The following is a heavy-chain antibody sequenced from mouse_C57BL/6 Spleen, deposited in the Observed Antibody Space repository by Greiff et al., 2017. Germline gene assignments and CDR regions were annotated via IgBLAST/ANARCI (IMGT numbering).Heavy chain of an antibody. CDR2: IDPSDSYT. CDR3: ARWITTVVGDYFDY. V-gene: IGHV1-69*01. D-gene: IGHD1-1*01. J-gene: IGHJ2*01. Sequence: QVQLKQPGAELVMPGASVKLSCKASGYTFTSYWMHWVKQRPGQGLEWIGEIDPSDSYTNYNQKFKGKSTLTVDKSSSTAYMQLSSLTSEDSAVYYCARWITTVVGDYFDYWGQGTTLTVSS. CDR1: GYTFTSYW.